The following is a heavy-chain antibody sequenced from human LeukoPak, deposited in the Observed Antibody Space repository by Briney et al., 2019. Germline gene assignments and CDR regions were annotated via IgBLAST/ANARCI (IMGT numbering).Heavy chain of an antibody. Sequence: PGGSLRLSCAASGFTFSSYWMHWVRQAPGKGLVWVSRITSDGSITSYADSVKGRFTISRDNAKNTLYLQMNSLTSEDTAVYYCATPLELPSGWGQGTLVTVSS. D-gene: IGHD3-16*02. CDR3: ATPLELPSG. V-gene: IGHV3-74*01. CDR2: ITSDGSIT. J-gene: IGHJ4*02. CDR1: GFTFSSYW.